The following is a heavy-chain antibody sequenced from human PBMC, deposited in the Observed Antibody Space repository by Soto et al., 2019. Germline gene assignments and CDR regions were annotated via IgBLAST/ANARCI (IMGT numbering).Heavy chain of an antibody. CDR2: INPRDGST. V-gene: IGHV1-46*01. Sequence: VASVKVSCKAYGYSFTSHYMHWVRQAPGQGLEWMGIINPRDGSTTYTQKFQGRVTMTRDTSTSTVYMELSSLRSEDTAVYYCARGYTGMDRYYFDYWGQGTLVTVSS. CDR3: ARGYTGMDRYYFDY. CDR1: GYSFTSHY. J-gene: IGHJ4*02. D-gene: IGHD5-12*01.